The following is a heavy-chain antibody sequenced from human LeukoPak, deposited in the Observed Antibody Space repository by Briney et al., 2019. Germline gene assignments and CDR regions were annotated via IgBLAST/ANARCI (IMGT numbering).Heavy chain of an antibody. CDR2: VYYTGST. CDR1: GGSVNTYY. V-gene: IGHV4-59*08. D-gene: IGHD6-6*01. Sequence: SETLSLTCSVSGGSVNTYYWSWIRQPPGKGMEWIGYVYYTGSTNYNPSLKSRVTIFEDKSKNQFSLRLSSVTVADTAVYYCARHFAYSSSSYFDYWGQGNLVTVSS. CDR3: ARHFAYSSSSYFDY. J-gene: IGHJ4*02.